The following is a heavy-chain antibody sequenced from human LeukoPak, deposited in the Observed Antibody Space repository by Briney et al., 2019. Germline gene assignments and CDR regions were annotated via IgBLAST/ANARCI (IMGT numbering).Heavy chain of an antibody. CDR1: GFTFSHYS. J-gene: IGHJ6*02. CDR3: AKDLSSAITSALVLDV. D-gene: IGHD3-22*01. Sequence: GGSLRLSCAASGFTFSHYSMNWVRQAPGKGLEWISYTSSSSATIYYADSVKGRFTISRDNVKNVLYLQMNSLRPEDTALYYCAKDLSSAITSALVLDVWGQGTTVTVS. CDR2: TSSSSATI. V-gene: IGHV3-48*04.